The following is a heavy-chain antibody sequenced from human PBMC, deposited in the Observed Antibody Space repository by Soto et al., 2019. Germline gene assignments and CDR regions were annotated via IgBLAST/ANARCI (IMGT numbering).Heavy chain of an antibody. CDR1: GGSLSGNY. D-gene: IGHD2-21*02. Sequence: QAQLQQWGTGLLKPSETLSLTCAVYGGSLSGNYWGWIRQPPGKGLEWIGETHHSGSTAYNPSLKSRVTISVDTSRNQFSLKLNSVTAADTAVYYCARTNAAIHLNYWSQGTLVTVSS. J-gene: IGHJ4*02. CDR2: THHSGST. CDR3: ARTNAAIHLNY. V-gene: IGHV4-34*01.